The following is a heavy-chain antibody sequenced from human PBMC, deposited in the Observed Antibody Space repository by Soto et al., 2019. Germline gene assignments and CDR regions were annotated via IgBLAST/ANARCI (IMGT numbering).Heavy chain of an antibody. Sequence: SETLSLTCAVYGGSFSGYYWSWIRQPPGKGLEWIGEINHSGSTNYNPSLKSRVTISEDTSKNQFSLKMSSVTAADTAVYYCARGRGITGTYFDYWGQGTLVTVSS. D-gene: IGHD1-7*01. J-gene: IGHJ4*02. V-gene: IGHV4-34*01. CDR2: INHSGST. CDR1: GGSFSGYY. CDR3: ARGRGITGTYFDY.